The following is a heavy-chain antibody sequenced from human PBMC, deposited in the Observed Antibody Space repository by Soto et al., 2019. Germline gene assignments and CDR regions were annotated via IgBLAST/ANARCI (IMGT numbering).Heavy chain of an antibody. J-gene: IGHJ3*02. D-gene: IGHD5-18*01. V-gene: IGHV5-51*01. CDR1: GYTFTSYG. CDR3: ARRGYSYGLDAFDI. CDR2: ISAYNDT. Sequence: KVSCKASGYTFTSYGISWVRQAPGQGLEWMGWISAYNDTRYSPSFQGQVTISADKSISTAYLQWSSLKASDTAMYYCARRGYSYGLDAFDIWGQGTMVTVSS.